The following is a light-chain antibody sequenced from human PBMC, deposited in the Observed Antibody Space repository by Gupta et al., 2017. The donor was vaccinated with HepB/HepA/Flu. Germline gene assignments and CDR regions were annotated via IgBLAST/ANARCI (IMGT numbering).Light chain of an antibody. J-gene: IGLJ2*01. CDR2: KDS. Sequence: SYELTHPPSVSVSPGQTVRITCPGDALPKQYAYWYQQKPGQAPVLVIYKDSERPSGIPERFSGSSSGTTVTLTISGVQAEDEADYYCQSADSSGTYVVFGGGTKLTVL. CDR1: ALPKQY. V-gene: IGLV3-25*03. CDR3: QSADSSGTYVV.